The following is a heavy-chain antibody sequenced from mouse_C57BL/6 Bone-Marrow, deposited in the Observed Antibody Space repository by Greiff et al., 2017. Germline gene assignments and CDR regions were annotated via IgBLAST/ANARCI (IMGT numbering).Heavy chain of an antibody. CDR1: GYTFTSYW. CDR2: IYPGSGST. CDR3: ARRDYYGRLDY. V-gene: IGHV1-55*01. D-gene: IGHD1-1*01. Sequence: VQLQQPGAELVKPGASVKMSCKASGYTFTSYWITWVKQRPGQGLEWIGDIYPGSGSTNYNEKFKSKATMTVATSSSTAYMQLSSLTSEDAAVYYCARRDYYGRLDYWGQGTTLT. J-gene: IGHJ2*01.